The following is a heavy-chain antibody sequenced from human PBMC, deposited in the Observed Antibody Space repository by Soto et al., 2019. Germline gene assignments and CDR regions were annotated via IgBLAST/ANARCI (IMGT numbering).Heavy chain of an antibody. V-gene: IGHV4-34*01. J-gene: IGHJ5*02. CDR1: GGSFSGYY. CDR2: INHSGST. Sequence: QVQLQQWGAGLLKPSETLSLTCAVYGGSFSGYYWSWIRQPPGKGLEWIGEINHSGSTNYNPSLKSRVTISVDTSKNQFSLKLSSVTAADTAVYYCASIGVVPAAMSWFDPWGQGTLVTVSS. CDR3: ASIGVVPAAMSWFDP. D-gene: IGHD2-2*01.